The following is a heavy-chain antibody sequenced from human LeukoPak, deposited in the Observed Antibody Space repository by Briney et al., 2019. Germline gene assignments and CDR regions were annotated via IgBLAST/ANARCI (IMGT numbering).Heavy chain of an antibody. CDR1: GGSISSYY. D-gene: IGHD2-2*01. CDR3: ARGTVVPAAMRL. CDR2: IYYSGST. V-gene: IGHV4-59*01. J-gene: IGHJ4*02. Sequence: SETLSLTCTVSGGSISSYYWSWIRQPPGKGLEWIGYIYYSGSTNYNPSLKSRVTISVDTSKNQFSLKLSSVTAADTAVYYCARGTVVPAAMRLWGQGTLVTVSS.